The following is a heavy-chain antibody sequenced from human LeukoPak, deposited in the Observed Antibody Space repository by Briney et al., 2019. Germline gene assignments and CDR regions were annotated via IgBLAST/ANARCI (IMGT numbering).Heavy chain of an antibody. V-gene: IGHV3-53*01. J-gene: IGHJ4*02. D-gene: IGHD3-22*01. Sequence: PGGSLRLSCAVSGFIVSTKYMSWVRQAPGKGLEWVSVVYSGGSTFYVGSVKGRFTISRDNSKNTLYLQMNSLRADDTAVYYCARLDLLDSSGMDYWGQGTLVTVSS. CDR2: VYSGGST. CDR3: ARLDLLDSSGMDY. CDR1: GFIVSTKY.